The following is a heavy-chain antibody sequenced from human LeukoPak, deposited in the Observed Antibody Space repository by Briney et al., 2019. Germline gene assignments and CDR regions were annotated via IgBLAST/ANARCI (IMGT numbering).Heavy chain of an antibody. CDR1: GFTFSSYA. CDR2: ISGSGGST. Sequence: GGSLRLSCAASGFTFSSYAMSWVRQAPGKGLEWVSAISGSGGSTHYADSVKGRFTISRDNSRNTLYLQMNSLRAEDTAVYYCAKLVTTVTAYYFDYWGQGTLATVSS. D-gene: IGHD4-17*01. V-gene: IGHV3-23*01. CDR3: AKLVTTVTAYYFDY. J-gene: IGHJ4*02.